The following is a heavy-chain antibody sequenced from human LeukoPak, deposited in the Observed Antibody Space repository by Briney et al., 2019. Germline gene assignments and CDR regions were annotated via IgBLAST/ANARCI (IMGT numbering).Heavy chain of an antibody. J-gene: IGHJ4*02. V-gene: IGHV4-34*01. CDR3: ATPPDSSGSDY. Sequence: PSETLSLTCAVYGGSFSGYYWSWIRQPPGKGLEWIGEINHSGSTNYNPSLKSRVTISVDTSKNQFSLKLSSVTAADTAVYYCATPPDSSGSDYWGQGTLVTVSS. D-gene: IGHD3-22*01. CDR2: INHSGST. CDR1: GGSFSGYY.